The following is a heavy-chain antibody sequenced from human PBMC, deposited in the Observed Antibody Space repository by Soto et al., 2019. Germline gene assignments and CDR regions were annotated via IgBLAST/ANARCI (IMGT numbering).Heavy chain of an antibody. D-gene: IGHD3-3*01. CDR1: GGSFSDYY. CDR3: ARARKGSGSDYYYHYGMDV. J-gene: IGHJ6*04. V-gene: IGHV4-34*01. CDR2: INHSGST. Sequence: LSLTCSVYGGSFSDYYWSWIRQPPGKGLEWIGEINHSGSTNYNPSLKSRVTISVHTSKNQFSLKLSSVTAADTAVYYCARARKGSGSDYYYHYGMDVWGKGTTVTVSS.